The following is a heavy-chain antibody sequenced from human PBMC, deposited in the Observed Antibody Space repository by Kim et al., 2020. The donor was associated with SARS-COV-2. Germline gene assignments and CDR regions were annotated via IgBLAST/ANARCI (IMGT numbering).Heavy chain of an antibody. J-gene: IGHJ2*01. CDR1: GGSISSYY. CDR3: ARDHREWLQYTSNWYFDL. Sequence: SETLSLTCTVSGGSISSYYWSWIRQPPGKGLEWIGYIYYSGSTNYNTYLKSRVTISVDTSKNKFSLKLSSVTVADTAVYYCARDHREWLQYTSNWYFDL. D-gene: IGHD3-3*01. CDR2: IYYSGST. V-gene: IGHV4-59*01.